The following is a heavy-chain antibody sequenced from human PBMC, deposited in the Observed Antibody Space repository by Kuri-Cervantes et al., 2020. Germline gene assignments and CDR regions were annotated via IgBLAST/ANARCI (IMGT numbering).Heavy chain of an antibody. CDR1: GFTFSNAW. CDR3: AREPTSWVEWLLYYYYGMDV. Sequence: GESLKISCAASGFTFSNAWMSWVRQAPGKGLEWVGRIKSKTDGGTTDYAAPVKGRFTISRDDSKNTLYLQMNSLRAEDTAVYYCAREPTSWVEWLLYYYYGMDVWGQGTTVTVSS. V-gene: IGHV3-15*01. J-gene: IGHJ6*02. D-gene: IGHD3-3*01. CDR2: IKSKTDGGTT.